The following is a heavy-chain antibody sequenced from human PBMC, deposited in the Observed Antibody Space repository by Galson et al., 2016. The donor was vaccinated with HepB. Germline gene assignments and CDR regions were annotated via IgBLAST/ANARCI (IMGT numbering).Heavy chain of an antibody. J-gene: IGHJ5*01. CDR1: GFTFSRYE. D-gene: IGHD6-19*01. CDR3: ARMFPLYSSGWYVRGDGWFDS. CDR2: LYSDGST. Sequence: SLRLSCAASGFTFSRYEMNWVRQAPGKGLEWVSVLYSDGSTYYADSVKGRFTISRGNAKNSLYLHMNSLTGEDTAVYYCARMFPLYSSGWYVRGDGWFDSWGQGTLVTVSS. V-gene: IGHV3-53*01.